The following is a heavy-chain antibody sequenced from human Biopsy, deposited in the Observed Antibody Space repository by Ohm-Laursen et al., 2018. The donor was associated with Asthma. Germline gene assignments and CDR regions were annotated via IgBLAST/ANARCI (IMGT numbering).Heavy chain of an antibody. D-gene: IGHD3-10*01. J-gene: IGHJ6*02. CDR1: GYTFNSAG. V-gene: IGHV1-18*01. CDR2: ISVYNGNT. Sequence: SVKVSCKTSGYTFNSAGITWVRQAPGQGLEWMGWISVYNGNTKVAQKLQDRVAMITDTSTSTAYMELRSLRSDDTAVYFCARAVDYSHYYGIDVWGQGNTVTVS. CDR3: ARAVDYSHYYGIDV.